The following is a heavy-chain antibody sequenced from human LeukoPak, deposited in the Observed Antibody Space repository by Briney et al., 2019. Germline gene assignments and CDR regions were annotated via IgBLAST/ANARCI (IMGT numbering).Heavy chain of an antibody. CDR3: ARSIQLWPPDYYYYMDV. Sequence: SETLSLTCTVSGGSISSYYWSWIRQPPGKGLEWIGYIYYSGSTNYNPSLKSRVTISVDTSKNQFSLKLSSVTAADTAVYYCARSIQLWPPDYYYYMDVWGKGTTVTVSS. D-gene: IGHD5-18*01. V-gene: IGHV4-59*08. J-gene: IGHJ6*03. CDR1: GGSISSYY. CDR2: IYYSGST.